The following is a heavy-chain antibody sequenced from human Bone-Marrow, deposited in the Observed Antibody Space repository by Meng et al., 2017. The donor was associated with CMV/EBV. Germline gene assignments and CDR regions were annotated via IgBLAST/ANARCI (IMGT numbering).Heavy chain of an antibody. CDR1: GFAFSGYW. J-gene: IGHJ4*02. CDR3: ARVAVAGPGNY. Sequence: LSCAASGFAFSGYWMHWVRQAPGKGLVWVSRINSDGRSTSYADSVKGRFTISRDNAKNTLYLQMNSLRAEDTAVYYCARVAVAGPGNYWGQGTLVTVSS. D-gene: IGHD6-19*01. V-gene: IGHV3-74*01. CDR2: INSDGRST.